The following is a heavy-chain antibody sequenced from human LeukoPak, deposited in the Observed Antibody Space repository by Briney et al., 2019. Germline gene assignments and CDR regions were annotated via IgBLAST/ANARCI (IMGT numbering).Heavy chain of an antibody. J-gene: IGHJ3*01. V-gene: IGHV1-69*04. CDR1: GGTFSSYT. Sequence: GSSVKVSCKASGGTFSSYTISWVRQAPGQGLEWVGRIIPILGIANYAQKFQGRVTITADKSTSTAYMELSSLRSEDTAVYYCAREHEGYAFDLWGQGKMVTVSS. CDR2: IIPILGIA. CDR3: AREHEGYAFDL.